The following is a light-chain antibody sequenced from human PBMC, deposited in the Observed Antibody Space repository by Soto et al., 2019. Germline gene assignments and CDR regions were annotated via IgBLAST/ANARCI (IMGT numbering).Light chain of an antibody. Sequence: QSVLTQPASVSGSPGQSITISCTGTSSDVGSYNLVSWYQQHPGKAPKLMIYEVSKRPSGVSNRFSGSKSGNTASLTISGLQADYEADYYCCSYSGSSTYVFGTGTKVTDL. CDR3: CSYSGSSTYV. CDR1: SSDVGSYNL. V-gene: IGLV2-23*02. J-gene: IGLJ1*01. CDR2: EVS.